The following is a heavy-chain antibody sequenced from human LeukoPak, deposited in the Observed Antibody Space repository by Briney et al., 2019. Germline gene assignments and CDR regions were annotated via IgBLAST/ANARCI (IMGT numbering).Heavy chain of an antibody. V-gene: IGHV3-53*01. D-gene: IGHD3-9*01. CDR2: IYSGGST. Sequence: QTGGSLRLSCAASGFTVSSNYMSWVRQAPGKGLEWVSVIYSGGSTYYADSVKGRFTISRDNSKNTLYLQMNSLRAEDTAVYYCARVLRRVLTGYYYYYGMDVWSQGTTVTVSS. CDR3: ARVLRRVLTGYYYYYGMDV. J-gene: IGHJ6*02. CDR1: GFTVSSNY.